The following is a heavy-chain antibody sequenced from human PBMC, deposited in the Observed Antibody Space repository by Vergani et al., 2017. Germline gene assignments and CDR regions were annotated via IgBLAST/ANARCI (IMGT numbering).Heavy chain of an antibody. V-gene: IGHV4-39*01. J-gene: IGHJ4*02. CDR2: IFYTGTS. CDR3: ARQFWDGGGYRFDH. CDR1: GTSISGSSDY. D-gene: IGHD3/OR15-3a*01. Sequence: QLQLQESGPGLLKPSETLSLTCSVSGTSISGSSDYWGWIRQPPGKGLEWIGSIFYTGTSYYNPSLDIRATNSVDTSKNQFSLKLKSVTAADTAVYYCARQFWDGGGYRFDHWGQGALVTVSS.